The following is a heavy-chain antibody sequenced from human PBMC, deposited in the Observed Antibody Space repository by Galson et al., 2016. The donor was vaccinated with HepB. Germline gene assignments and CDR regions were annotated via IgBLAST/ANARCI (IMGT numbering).Heavy chain of an antibody. Sequence: CAISGDSVSSTSAGWSWVRQSPSRGLEGLGRTFYRSKWYYDYAISVRSRITINPDTSKNQFSLQLISVTPEDTAVYYCARGGLVRGAHGGSFDSWCQGTLVTVSS. D-gene: IGHD3-10*01. CDR3: ARGGLVRGAHGGSFDS. J-gene: IGHJ4*01. CDR2: TFYRSKWYY. V-gene: IGHV6-1*01. CDR1: GDSVSSTSAG.